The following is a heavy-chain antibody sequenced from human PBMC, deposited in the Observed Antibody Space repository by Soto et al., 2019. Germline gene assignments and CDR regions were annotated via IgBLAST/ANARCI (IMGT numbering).Heavy chain of an antibody. Sequence: GASVQVSCRASGYTLTSYGISWVRQAPGQGLEWMGWISAYNGNTNYAQKLQGRVTMTTDTSTSTAYMELRSLRSDDTAVYYCAREKYIVVPRGSYCFDYWGQGTLVTVSS. CDR3: AREKYIVVPRGSYCFDY. CDR2: ISAYNGNT. J-gene: IGHJ4*02. D-gene: IGHD2-2*01. V-gene: IGHV1-18*04. CDR1: GYTLTSYG.